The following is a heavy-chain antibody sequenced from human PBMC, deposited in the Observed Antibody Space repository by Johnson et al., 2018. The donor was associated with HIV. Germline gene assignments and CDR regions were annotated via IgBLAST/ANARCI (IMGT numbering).Heavy chain of an antibody. J-gene: IGHJ3*02. D-gene: IGHD1-26*01. CDR3: ARDGWEQRGETVGDGFDI. Sequence: VQLVESGGGVVRPGGSLRLSCAASGFTFYNYAMSWVRQTPGKGLEWVSGINWHGGSTGYADSVKGRFTLSRDNTKNSVYLQMNSLRVEDTAFYYCARDGWEQRGETVGDGFDIWGQGTMVTVSS. V-gene: IGHV3-20*04. CDR2: INWHGGST. CDR1: GFTFYNYA.